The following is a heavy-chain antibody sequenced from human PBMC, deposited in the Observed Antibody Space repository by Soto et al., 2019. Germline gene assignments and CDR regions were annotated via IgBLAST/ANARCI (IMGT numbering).Heavy chain of an antibody. V-gene: IGHV4-61*01. CDR1: GGSVSSGSYY. J-gene: IGHJ4*02. CDR3: ARQKVSRFYGEVDFFDY. CDR2: IYYSGST. D-gene: IGHD4-17*01. Sequence: SETLSLTCTVSGGSVSSGSYYWSWIRQPPGKGLEWIGYIYYSGSTNYNPSLKSRVTISVDTSKNQFSLKLSSVTAADTAVYYCARQKVSRFYGEVDFFDYWGLGTLVTVYS.